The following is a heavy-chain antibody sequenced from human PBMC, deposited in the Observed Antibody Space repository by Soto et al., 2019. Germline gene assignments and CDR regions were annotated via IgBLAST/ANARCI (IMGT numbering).Heavy chain of an antibody. J-gene: IGHJ6*02. CDR2: IWYDGSNK. CDR1: GFTFSSYG. CDR3: ARDPHYYILTGLGYGMDV. Sequence: GGSLRLSCAASGFTFSSYGMHWVRQAPGKGLEWVAVIWYDGSNKYYADSVKGRFTISRDNSKNTLYLQMNSLRAEDTAVYYCARDPHYYILTGLGYGMDVCGQGTTVTVSS. V-gene: IGHV3-33*01. D-gene: IGHD3-9*01.